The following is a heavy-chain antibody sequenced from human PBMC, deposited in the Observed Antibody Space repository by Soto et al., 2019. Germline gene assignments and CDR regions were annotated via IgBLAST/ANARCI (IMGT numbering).Heavy chain of an antibody. CDR3: ARGKGIGWYESSDY. CDR2: IYRDWST. D-gene: IGHD6-19*01. CDR1: GFTVSISY. J-gene: IGHJ4*02. V-gene: IGHV3-53*01. Sequence: EVQLVESGGGLIQPGESLRLSCAASGFTVSISYMSWVRQAPGKGLEWVATIYRDWSTYYADSVEGRFTISRDNSKNTLYLQMNSLRAEDTATYYCARGKGIGWYESSDYWGQGTLVTVSS.